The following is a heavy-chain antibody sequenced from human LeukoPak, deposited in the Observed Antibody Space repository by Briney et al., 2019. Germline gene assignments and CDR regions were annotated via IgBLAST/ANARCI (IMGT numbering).Heavy chain of an antibody. V-gene: IGHV3-33*01. Sequence: GGSLRLSCAASGFTFSSFGMHWVRQAPGKGLEWVAVIWYDGSNKYYADSVKGRFTISRDNSKNTLYLQMNSLRAEDTAVYYCARDLYNWNDGGYFDYWGQGTLVTVSS. CDR3: ARDLYNWNDGGYFDY. CDR1: GFTFSSFG. J-gene: IGHJ4*02. D-gene: IGHD1-1*01. CDR2: IWYDGSNK.